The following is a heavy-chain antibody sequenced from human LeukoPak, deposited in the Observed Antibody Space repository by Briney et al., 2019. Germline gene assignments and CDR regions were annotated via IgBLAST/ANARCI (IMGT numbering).Heavy chain of an antibody. D-gene: IGHD3-3*01. CDR3: ARNGQSDYDFWSGYYVDAFDI. Sequence: PGGSLRLSCAASGFTFSSYEMNWVRKAPGKGLEWVSYISSSGSTIYYADSVKGRFTISRDNAKNSLYLQMNSLRAEDTAVYYCARNGQSDYDFWSGYYVDAFDIWGQGTMVTVSS. V-gene: IGHV3-48*03. J-gene: IGHJ3*02. CDR2: ISSSGSTI. CDR1: GFTFSSYE.